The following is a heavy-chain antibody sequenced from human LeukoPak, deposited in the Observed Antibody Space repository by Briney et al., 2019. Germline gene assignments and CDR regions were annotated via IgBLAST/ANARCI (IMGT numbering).Heavy chain of an antibody. D-gene: IGHD3-10*01. CDR1: GGSFSGYY. Sequence: SETLSLTCAVYGGSFSGYYWSWIRQPPGKGLEWIGEINHSGSTNYNPSLKSRVTISVDTSKNQFSLKLSSVTAADTAVYYCARLLVTPFRGVESDYMDVWGKGTTVTISS. J-gene: IGHJ6*03. CDR2: INHSGST. CDR3: ARLLVTPFRGVESDYMDV. V-gene: IGHV4-34*01.